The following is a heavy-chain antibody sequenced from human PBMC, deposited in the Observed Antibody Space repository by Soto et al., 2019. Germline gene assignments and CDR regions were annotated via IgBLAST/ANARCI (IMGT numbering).Heavy chain of an antibody. CDR3: ARDGVRVAIQLRDDNWFDP. V-gene: IGHV3-21*01. Sequence: EVQLVESGGGLVKPGGSLRLSCAASGFTFSSYSMNWVRQAPGKGLEWVSSISSSSSYIYYADLVKGRFTISRDNAKNSLYLQMNSLRAEDTAVYYCARDGVRVAIQLRDDNWFDPWGQGTLVTVSS. D-gene: IGHD5-18*01. CDR2: ISSSSSYI. CDR1: GFTFSSYS. J-gene: IGHJ5*02.